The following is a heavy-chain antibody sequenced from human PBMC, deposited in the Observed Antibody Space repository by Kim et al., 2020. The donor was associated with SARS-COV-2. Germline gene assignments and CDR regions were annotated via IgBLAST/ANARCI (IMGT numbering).Heavy chain of an antibody. J-gene: IGHJ4*02. D-gene: IGHD2-15*01. V-gene: IGHV3-15*01. CDR3: TTGAATRFDY. CDR2: GGTV. Sequence: GGTVDYAAPVKDRFTISRDDSKKTLYLQMNSLKADDTAVYYCTTGAATRFDYWGQGTLVTVSS.